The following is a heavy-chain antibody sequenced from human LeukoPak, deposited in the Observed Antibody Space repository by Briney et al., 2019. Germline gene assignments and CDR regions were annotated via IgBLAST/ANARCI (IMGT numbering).Heavy chain of an antibody. Sequence: QAGGSLRLSCAASGFTFSSYAMSWVRQAPGKGLEWLSYISSSGTTIQYADSVKGRFTISRDNAKNSLYLQMNSLRAEDTAVYYCAREERLRWTGHWGQGTLVTVSS. J-gene: IGHJ4*02. CDR3: AREERLRWTGH. D-gene: IGHD4-23*01. CDR1: GFTFSSYA. V-gene: IGHV3-48*04. CDR2: ISSSGTTI.